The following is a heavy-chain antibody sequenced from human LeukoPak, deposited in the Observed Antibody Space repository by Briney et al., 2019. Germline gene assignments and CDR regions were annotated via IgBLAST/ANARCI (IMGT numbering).Heavy chain of an antibody. J-gene: IGHJ4*02. CDR2: ITSNSNYI. D-gene: IGHD6-13*01. CDR3: ARGGVYSSRGIDY. CDR1: GFTFSTYS. Sequence: PGGSLRLSCAASGFTFSTYSMNWVRQAPGEGLEWVSSITSNSNYIYYADSVKGRFTISRDNAKNSLYLQMNSLRAEDTAVYYCARGGVYSSRGIDYWGQGTLVTVSS. V-gene: IGHV3-21*01.